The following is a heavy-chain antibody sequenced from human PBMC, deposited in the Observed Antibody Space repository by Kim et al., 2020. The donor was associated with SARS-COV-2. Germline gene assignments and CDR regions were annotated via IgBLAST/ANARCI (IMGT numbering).Heavy chain of an antibody. V-gene: IGHV3-11*06. J-gene: IGHJ5*02. D-gene: IGHD2-2*01. CDR3: ARDRTSSWGERTPHWFDP. Sequence: VKGRFTSSRDNAKNSLYLQMNSLRAEDTAVYYCARDRTSSWGERTPHWFDPWGQGTLVTVSS.